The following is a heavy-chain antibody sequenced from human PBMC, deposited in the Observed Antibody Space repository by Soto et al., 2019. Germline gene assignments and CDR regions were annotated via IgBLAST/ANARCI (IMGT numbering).Heavy chain of an antibody. D-gene: IGHD3-16*01. J-gene: IGHJ6*02. V-gene: IGHV3-21*01. CDR1: GFTFSSYS. CDR3: ARGDPYYYYYYGMDV. CDR2: ISSSSSYI. Sequence: EVQLVESGGGLVKPGGSLRLSCAASGFTFSSYSMNWVRQAPGKGLEWVSSISSSSSYIYYADSVKGRFTISRDNAKNSLNLQMNSLRAEDTAVYYCARGDPYYYYYYGMDVWGQGTTVTVSS.